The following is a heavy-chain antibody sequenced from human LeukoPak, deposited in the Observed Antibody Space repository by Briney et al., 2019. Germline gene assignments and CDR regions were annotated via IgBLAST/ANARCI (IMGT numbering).Heavy chain of an antibody. J-gene: IGHJ5*02. CDR3: ERRRGKWDVNWFDP. CDR1: GDSVSSSNYY. D-gene: IGHD1-26*01. V-gene: IGHV4-39*01. CDR2: LYYDGRT. Sequence: PSETLSLTCTVFGDSVSSSNYYWAWFRQPPGKGLDWIVSLYYDGRTYYSPSLESRVTVSVDTSKNQFALKLTSVTAADTAVYYCERRRGKWDVNWFDPWGPGTLVTVSS.